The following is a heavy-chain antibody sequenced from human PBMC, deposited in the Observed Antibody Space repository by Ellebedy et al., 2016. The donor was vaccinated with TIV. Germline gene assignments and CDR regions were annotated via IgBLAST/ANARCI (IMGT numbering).Heavy chain of an antibody. CDR1: GLTVSSSY. V-gene: IGHV3-53*01. D-gene: IGHD2-21*02. CDR2: IYGGGTT. CDR3: ARVAVGDSRGFLH. Sequence: GESLKISCAASGLTVSSSYMSWVRQAPGKGLEWVSVIYGGGTTYYTGSVKGRFTISRDNSKNTLYLQMNSLRAEDTAVYYCARVAVGDSRGFLHWGQGTLVTVSS. J-gene: IGHJ1*01.